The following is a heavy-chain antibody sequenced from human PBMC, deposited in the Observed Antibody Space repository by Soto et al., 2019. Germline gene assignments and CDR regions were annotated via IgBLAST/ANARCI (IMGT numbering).Heavy chain of an antibody. CDR3: AKHLGYSSTCGMDV. V-gene: IGHV3-23*01. D-gene: IGHD6-13*01. CDR2: ISGSGGST. Sequence: EVQLLESGGGLVQPGGSLRLSCAAPGFTFSSYAMRWVRQAPGKGLEWVSSISGSGGSTYFADSVKGRFTISRDNSKNTVYLQMNSLRVEDTAVYYCAKHLGYSSTCGMDVWGQGTTVTVSS. J-gene: IGHJ6*02. CDR1: GFTFSSYA.